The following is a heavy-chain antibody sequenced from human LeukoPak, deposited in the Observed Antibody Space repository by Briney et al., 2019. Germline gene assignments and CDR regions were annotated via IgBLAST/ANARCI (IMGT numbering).Heavy chain of an antibody. J-gene: IGHJ6*03. CDR2: ISSSGASK. D-gene: IGHD6-13*01. V-gene: IGHV3-23*01. CDR3: ARRYSSSWGSYYYYYYYMDV. CDR1: GFTFGSYA. Sequence: PGGSLRLSCAASGFTFGSYAMGWVRRAPEKGLEWVSAISSSGASKYYADSVKGRFTISRDNSKNTLYLQMNSLRAEDTAVYYCARRYSSSWGSYYYYYYYMDVWGKGTTVTVSS.